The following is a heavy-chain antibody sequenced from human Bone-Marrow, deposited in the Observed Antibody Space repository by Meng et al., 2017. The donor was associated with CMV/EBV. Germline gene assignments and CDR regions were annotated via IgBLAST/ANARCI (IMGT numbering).Heavy chain of an antibody. Sequence: SETLSLTCAVSGSSVSRGYYWAWIRQPPGKRLEGIGSIADSRNTYYTPSLQSRLTISVDTSKNQFSLTLASVTAADKDVYYCAREVGAPYFDMWGQGTMVTVSS. D-gene: IGHD1-26*01. J-gene: IGHJ3*02. V-gene: IGHV4-38-2*02. CDR2: IADSRNT. CDR1: GSSVSRGYY. CDR3: AREVGAPYFDM.